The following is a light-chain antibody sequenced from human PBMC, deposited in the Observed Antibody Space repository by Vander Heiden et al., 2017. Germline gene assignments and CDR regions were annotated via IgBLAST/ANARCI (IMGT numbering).Light chain of an antibody. V-gene: IGLV3-25*03. CDR2: KDS. CDR3: QSADSSGTYVV. J-gene: IGLJ2*01. Sequence: SYEVTQPPSASVSPGQTARITCSGDALPKQYANWYQQKPGQAPVLVIYKDSERPPGIPDRFSGSSSGTTVTLTISGVQAEDEADYYCQSADSSGTYVVFGGGTKLTVL. CDR1: ALPKQY.